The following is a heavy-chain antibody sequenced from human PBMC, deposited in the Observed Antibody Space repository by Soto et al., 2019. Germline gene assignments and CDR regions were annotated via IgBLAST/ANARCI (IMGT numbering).Heavy chain of an antibody. D-gene: IGHD3-9*01. V-gene: IGHV4-39*01. CDR3: ATQRTTADFDLWFDP. Sequence: QLQLQESGPGLVKASETLSLTCNVSGGSISSSRAYWAWIRQPPGKGLEWIANIFYSGSTYYNPSLASRVTVSGDTSKNQFSLKLSSVTAADTAVYYCATQRTTADFDLWFDPWGQGTLVTVSS. CDR1: GGSISSSRAY. J-gene: IGHJ5*02. CDR2: IFYSGST.